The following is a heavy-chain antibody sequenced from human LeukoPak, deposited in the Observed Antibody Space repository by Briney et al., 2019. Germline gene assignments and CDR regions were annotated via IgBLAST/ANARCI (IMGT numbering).Heavy chain of an antibody. J-gene: IGHJ4*02. V-gene: IGHV3-33*01. CDR2: IWYDGSNK. D-gene: IGHD6-6*01. CDR3: ARQEAREYSTPPDY. Sequence: GGSLRLSCAASGFTFSSYGMHWVRQAPGKGLEWVAVIWYDGSNKYYADSVKGRFTISRDNSKNTLYLQMNSLRAEDTAVYYCARQEAREYSTPPDYWGQGTLVTVSS. CDR1: GFTFSSYG.